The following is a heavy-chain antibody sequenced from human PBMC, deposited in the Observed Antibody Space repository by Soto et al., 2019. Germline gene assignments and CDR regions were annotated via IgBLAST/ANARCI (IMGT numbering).Heavy chain of an antibody. Sequence: EVRLVESGGGLVQPGGSLRLSCAASGFTVTSNYMTWVRQSPGKGLEWVSLIYIAGGTKYADSVSGRFTMSRDSSKNTLYLQMNSPRAADTAVYYCAWGFCNGTNCYANWFDPWGQGTLVTVSS. CDR2: IYIAGGT. CDR3: AWGFCNGTNCYANWFDP. J-gene: IGHJ5*02. V-gene: IGHV3-66*01. D-gene: IGHD2-2*01. CDR1: GFTVTSNY.